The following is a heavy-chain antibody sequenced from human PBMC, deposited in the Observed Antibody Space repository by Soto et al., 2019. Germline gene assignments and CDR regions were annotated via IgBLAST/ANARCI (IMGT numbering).Heavy chain of an antibody. CDR3: AKSRYADSSGDYYDF. D-gene: IGHD3-22*01. J-gene: IGHJ1*01. V-gene: IGHV3-23*01. Sequence: XGSLRLSCAASGFTFSNYAMSWVRQAPGKGLDWVSGIGGRGTSSYYADSVKGRFAISRDNSYNTLFLQLHSLRAEDTAVYYCAKSRYADSSGDYYDFWGQGTRVTVSS. CDR1: GFTFSNYA. CDR2: IGGRGTSS.